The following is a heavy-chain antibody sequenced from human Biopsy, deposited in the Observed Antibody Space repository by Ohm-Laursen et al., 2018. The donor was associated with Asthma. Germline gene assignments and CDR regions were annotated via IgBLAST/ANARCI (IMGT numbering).Heavy chain of an antibody. D-gene: IGHD3-10*01. Sequence: SVKVSCKASGYTFNSAGITWARQAPGQGLEWMGWISVYNGNTKVAQKLQDRVTMITDTSTSTAYMELRCLRSDDTAMYFCARAVDYSHYYGIDVWGQGTTVTVS. CDR1: GYTFNSAG. V-gene: IGHV1-18*01. CDR2: ISVYNGNT. CDR3: ARAVDYSHYYGIDV. J-gene: IGHJ6*02.